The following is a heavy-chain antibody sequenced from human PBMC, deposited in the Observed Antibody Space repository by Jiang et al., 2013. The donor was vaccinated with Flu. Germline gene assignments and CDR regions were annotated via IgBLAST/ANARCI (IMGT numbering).Heavy chain of an antibody. CDR1: GYLFTSYL. CDR2: FDPSNGRT. CDR3: ARTYGIGQIDY. V-gene: IGHV1-46*01. J-gene: IGHJ4*02. D-gene: IGHD3-10*01. Sequence: GAEVKKPGASVKVSCKASGYLFTSYLIHWVRQAPGQGLEWMGMFDPSNGRTKLAHKFQGRLSMTRDPSTTTVYMELSSLRSDDTAVYHCARTYGIGQIDYWGQGTPVTVSS.